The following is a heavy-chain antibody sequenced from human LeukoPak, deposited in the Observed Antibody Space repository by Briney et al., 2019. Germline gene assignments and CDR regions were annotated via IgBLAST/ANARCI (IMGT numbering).Heavy chain of an antibody. D-gene: IGHD2/OR15-2a*01. Sequence: GGSLRLSCAASGFTFSHYAMHWVRRAPGKGLEWVTFVSSEGDRRYYADSVKGRFTISRDDSKNTLYLQMNSLRAEDTALYYCVRDLSGQYSFDHWGQGALVTVYS. CDR2: VSSEGDRR. J-gene: IGHJ4*02. CDR3: VRDLSGQYSFDH. V-gene: IGHV3-30*04. CDR1: GFTFSHYA.